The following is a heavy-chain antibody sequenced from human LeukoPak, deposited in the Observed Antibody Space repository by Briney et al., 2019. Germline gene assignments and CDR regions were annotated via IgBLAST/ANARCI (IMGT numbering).Heavy chain of an antibody. V-gene: IGHV3-9*01. Sequence: GGSLRLSCAASGFTFDDYAMHWVRQAPGKGLEWVSGISWNSGSIGYADSVKGRFTISRDNAKNSLYLQMNSLRAEDTALYYCAKDLGDYYGMDVWGQGATVTVSS. CDR1: GFTFDDYA. CDR2: ISWNSGSI. CDR3: AKDLGDYYGMDV. J-gene: IGHJ6*02.